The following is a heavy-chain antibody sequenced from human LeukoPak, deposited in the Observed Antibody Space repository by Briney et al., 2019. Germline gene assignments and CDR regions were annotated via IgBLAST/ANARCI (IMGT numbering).Heavy chain of an antibody. Sequence: GGSLRLSCAASGFTYSSYSMNWVRQAPGKELEWISYTSSGSSTIYYADSVKGRFTISRDNAKNSLYLQMNSLRAEDTAVYYCARGGSYYPNDYWGQGTLVTVSS. D-gene: IGHD1-26*01. V-gene: IGHV3-48*01. J-gene: IGHJ4*02. CDR3: ARGGSYYPNDY. CDR2: TSSGSSTI. CDR1: GFTYSSYS.